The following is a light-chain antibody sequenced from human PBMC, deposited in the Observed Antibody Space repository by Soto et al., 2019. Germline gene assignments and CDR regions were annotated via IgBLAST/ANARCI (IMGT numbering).Light chain of an antibody. CDR1: QSVTRY. CDR2: NAS. J-gene: IGKJ1*01. CDR3: QQHNNWPGT. V-gene: IGKV3-11*01. Sequence: EIVLTQSPATLSLSPGERATLSCRASQSVTRYLAWYQHKPGQAPRLLIYNASNRATGIPARFSGSGSGTDFTLTISSLEPEDFAVYYCQQHNNWPGTFGQGTKVEIK.